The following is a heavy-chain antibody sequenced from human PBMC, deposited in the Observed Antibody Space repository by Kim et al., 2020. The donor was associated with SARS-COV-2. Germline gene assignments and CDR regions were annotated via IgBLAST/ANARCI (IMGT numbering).Heavy chain of an antibody. D-gene: IGHD6-13*01. CDR2: ISYDGSNK. J-gene: IGHJ6*02. V-gene: IGHV3-30*18. CDR1: GFTFSSYG. Sequence: GGSLRLSCAASGFTFSSYGMHWVRQAPGKGLEWVAVISYDGSNKYYADSVKGRFTISRDNSKNTLYLQMNSLRAEDTAVYYCAKGVGDSSSWYISLDYYYYGMDVWGQGTTVTVSS. CDR3: AKGVGDSSSWYISLDYYYYGMDV.